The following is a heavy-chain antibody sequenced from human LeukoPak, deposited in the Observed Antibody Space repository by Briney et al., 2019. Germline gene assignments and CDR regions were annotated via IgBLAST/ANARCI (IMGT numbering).Heavy chain of an antibody. CDR2: IRSKAYGGTT. CDR3: SYDFWSGYYPSLDY. D-gene: IGHD3-3*01. J-gene: IGHJ4*02. CDR1: GFTFGDYA. V-gene: IGHV3-49*04. Sequence: PGGSLRLSCTASGFTFGDYAMSWVRQAPGKGLEWVCFIRSKAYGGTTEYAASVKGRFTASRDDSKSIAYLQMNSLKTEDTAVYYCSYDFWSGYYPSLDYWGQGTLVTVSS.